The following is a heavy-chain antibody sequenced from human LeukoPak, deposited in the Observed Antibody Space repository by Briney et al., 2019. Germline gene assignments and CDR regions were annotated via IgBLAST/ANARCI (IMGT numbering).Heavy chain of an antibody. CDR1: GGSFSGYY. D-gene: IGHD3-22*01. CDR3: AREDYYDSSGYS. Sequence: SETLPLTCAVYGGSFSGYYWSWIRQPPGKGLEWIGEINHSGSTNYNPSLKSRVTISVDTSKNQFSLKLSSVTAADTAVYYCAREDYYDSSGYSWGQGTLVTVSS. J-gene: IGHJ5*02. CDR2: INHSGST. V-gene: IGHV4-34*01.